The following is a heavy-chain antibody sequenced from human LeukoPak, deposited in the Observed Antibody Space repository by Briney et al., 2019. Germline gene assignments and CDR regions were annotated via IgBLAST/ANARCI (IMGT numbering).Heavy chain of an antibody. J-gene: IGHJ4*02. V-gene: IGHV3-30*04. CDR1: GFTFSTYT. Sequence: GGSLRLSCAASGFTFSTYTMHWVRQAPGKGLEWVAVVSYDGSYKYYADSVKGRFTISRDNSKNTLYLQMNSLRAEDTAVYYCARAPGYGAAYYFDYWGQGTLVTVSS. D-gene: IGHD1-1*01. CDR2: VSYDGSYK. CDR3: ARAPGYGAAYYFDY.